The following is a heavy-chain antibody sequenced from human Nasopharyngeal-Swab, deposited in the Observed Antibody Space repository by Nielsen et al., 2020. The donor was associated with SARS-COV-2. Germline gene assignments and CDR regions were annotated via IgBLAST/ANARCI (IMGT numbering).Heavy chain of an antibody. CDR3: AILYYYGSGSHSQFDY. Sequence: ASVKVSCKASGYTFTSYCMHWVRQAPGQGLEWMGIINPSGGSTSYAQKFQGRVTMTRDTSTSTVYMELSSLRSEDTAVYYCAILYYYGSGSHSQFDYWGQGTLVTVSS. CDR2: INPSGGST. D-gene: IGHD3-10*01. CDR1: GYTFTSYC. V-gene: IGHV1-46*01. J-gene: IGHJ4*02.